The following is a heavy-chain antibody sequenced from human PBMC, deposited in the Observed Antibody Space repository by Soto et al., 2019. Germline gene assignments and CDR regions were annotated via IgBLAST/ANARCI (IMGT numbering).Heavy chain of an antibody. CDR1: GFTFTSSA. D-gene: IGHD3-9*01. CDR3: AIFLFRFFDWLLYSPAKSDAFDI. V-gene: IGHV1-58*02. J-gene: IGHJ3*02. Sequence: VASVKVSCKASGFTFTSSAMQWVRQARGQRLEWIGWIVVGSGNTNYAQKNQERVTITRDMSTSTAYMELSSLRSEDTAVYYCAIFLFRFFDWLLYSPAKSDAFDIWGQGTMVTVSS. CDR2: IVVGSGNT.